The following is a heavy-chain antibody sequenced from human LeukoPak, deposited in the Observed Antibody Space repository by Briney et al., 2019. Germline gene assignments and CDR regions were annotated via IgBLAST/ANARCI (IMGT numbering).Heavy chain of an antibody. Sequence: PGGSLRLSCAASGFTFSSYRMNWVRQAPGKGLEWVSTISGSSSYIYYADSVKGRFTISRDNAKNSLYLQMNSLRAEDTAVYYCARDRSMVRGLDYWGQGTLVTVSS. CDR2: ISGSSSYI. D-gene: IGHD3-10*01. V-gene: IGHV3-21*01. J-gene: IGHJ4*02. CDR3: ARDRSMVRGLDY. CDR1: GFTFSSYR.